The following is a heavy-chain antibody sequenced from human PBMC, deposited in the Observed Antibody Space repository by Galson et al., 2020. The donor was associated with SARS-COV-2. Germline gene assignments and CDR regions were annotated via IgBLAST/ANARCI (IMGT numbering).Heavy chain of an antibody. V-gene: IGHV1-2*06. J-gene: IGHJ4*02. D-gene: IGHD3-22*01. CDR2: INPNSGGT. Sequence: ASVKVSCKASGYTFTGYYMHWVRQAPGQGLEWMGRINPNSGGTNYAQKFQGRVTMTRDTSISTAYMELSRLRSDDTAVYYCARDLGVVATGMIVPRDDYWGQGTLVTVSS. CDR1: GYTFTGYY. CDR3: ARDLGVVATGMIVPRDDY.